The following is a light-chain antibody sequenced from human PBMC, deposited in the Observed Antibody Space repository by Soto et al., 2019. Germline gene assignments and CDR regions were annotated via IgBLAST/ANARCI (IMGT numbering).Light chain of an antibody. CDR3: SSYAGSSFPVG. CDR1: SSDVGGYNF. J-gene: IGLJ2*01. CDR2: DVT. Sequence: QSALTQPPSASGSPGQSVTISCTGASSDVGGYNFVSWYQQHPGKAPKLMIYDVTKRPSGVPDRFSGSKSGNTASLTVSGLQADDESDYYCSSYAGSSFPVGFGGGTKLTVL. V-gene: IGLV2-8*01.